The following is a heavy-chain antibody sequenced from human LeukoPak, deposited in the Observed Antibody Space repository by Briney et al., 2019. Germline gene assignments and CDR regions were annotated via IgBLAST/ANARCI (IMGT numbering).Heavy chain of an antibody. J-gene: IGHJ4*02. CDR3: TRGAGCSSGRCYPIDY. D-gene: IGHD2-15*01. V-gene: IGHV3-49*03. CDR2: IRSKPHGGTT. CDR1: GFTFGDYA. Sequence: TGRSLRLSCTASGFTFGDYAMSWFRQAPGKGLEWVGFIRSKPHGGTTDYAASVKGRFTISRDDSKSIAYLQMNSLKTEDTAVYYCTRGAGCSSGRCYPIDYWGQGTLVTVSS.